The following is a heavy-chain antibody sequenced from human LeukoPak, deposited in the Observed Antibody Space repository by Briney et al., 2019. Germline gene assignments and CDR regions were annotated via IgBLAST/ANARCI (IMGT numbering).Heavy chain of an antibody. D-gene: IGHD3-16*01. CDR2: ISGSGGST. J-gene: IGHJ5*02. CDR3: VRGGNYVWGSYDP. V-gene: IGHV3-23*01. Sequence: GGSLRLSCAASGFTFSSYAMSWVRQAPGKGLEWVSLISGSGGSTYYADSVKGRFTISRDNSKKTLYLQMSSLRAEDTAVYYCVRGGNYVWGSYDPWGQGTLVTVSS. CDR1: GFTFSSYA.